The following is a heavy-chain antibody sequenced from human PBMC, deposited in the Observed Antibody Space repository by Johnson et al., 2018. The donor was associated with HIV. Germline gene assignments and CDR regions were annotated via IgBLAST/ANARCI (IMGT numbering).Heavy chain of an antibody. CDR2: ISGSGGST. Sequence: EQLVESGGGLVQPGRSLRLSCTASGFTFGDYAMSWFRQAPGKGLEWVSAISGSGGSTYYADSVKGRFTISRDNAKNSLYLQMNSLRAEDTALYYCARDLGGISAFDIWGQGTMVTVSS. CDR1: GFTFGDYA. D-gene: IGHD6-13*01. V-gene: IGHV3-23*04. J-gene: IGHJ3*02. CDR3: ARDLGGISAFDI.